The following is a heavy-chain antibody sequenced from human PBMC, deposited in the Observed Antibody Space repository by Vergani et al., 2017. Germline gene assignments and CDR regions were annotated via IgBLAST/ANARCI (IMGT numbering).Heavy chain of an antibody. CDR1: GFTFSSYA. Sequence: QVQLVESGGGVVQPGRSLRLSCAASGFTFSSYAMHWVRQAPGKGLVWVAVISYDGSNKYYADSVKGRFTISRDNSKNTLYLQMNSLRAEDTAVYYCARERRGELYYVFWSGYYTGEGLDYWGQGTLVTVSS. D-gene: IGHD3-3*01. V-gene: IGHV3-30-3*01. CDR2: ISYDGSNK. CDR3: ARERRGELYYVFWSGYYTGEGLDY. J-gene: IGHJ4*02.